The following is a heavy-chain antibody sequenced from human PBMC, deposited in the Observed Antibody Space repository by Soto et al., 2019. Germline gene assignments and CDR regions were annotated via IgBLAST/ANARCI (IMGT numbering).Heavy chain of an antibody. Sequence: GESLKISCMGSGYKVSTWHNFTSYWIAWVRQMPGEGLEWMGIIYPGDSDTRYSPSFQGQVTISADKSINSVYLQWSSLKASDTATFYCARRGYCSGGSCYSGRFDPWGQGTLVTVSS. CDR1: GYKVSTWHNFTSYW. J-gene: IGHJ5*02. D-gene: IGHD2-15*01. V-gene: IGHV5-51*01. CDR3: ARRGYCSGGSCYSGRFDP. CDR2: IYPGDSDT.